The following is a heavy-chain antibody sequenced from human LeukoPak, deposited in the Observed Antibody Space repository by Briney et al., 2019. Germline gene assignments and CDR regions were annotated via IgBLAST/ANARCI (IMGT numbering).Heavy chain of an antibody. CDR2: IYHSGTT. Sequence: PSGTLSLTCAGSGGSISSNNWWSWVRQPPGKGLEWIGEIYHSGTTNYNPSLRSRVTISVDKSKNQFSLKLSSVTAADTAVYYCVRGITVIRGVFDYWGQGALVTASS. CDR3: VRGITVIRGVFDY. CDR1: GGSISSNNW. V-gene: IGHV4-4*02. D-gene: IGHD3-10*01. J-gene: IGHJ4*02.